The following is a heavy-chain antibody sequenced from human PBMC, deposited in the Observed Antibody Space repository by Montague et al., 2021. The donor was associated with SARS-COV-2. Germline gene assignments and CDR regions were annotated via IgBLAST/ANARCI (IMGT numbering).Heavy chain of an antibody. V-gene: IGHV4-34*01. CDR2: INQMGRP. CDR3: ARRGSSVWGVTVSAELDY. J-gene: IGHJ4*02. CDR1: GGSFGGTT. D-gene: IGHD3-10*01. Sequence: SETLSLTCAVYGGSFGGTTWAWIARPPEKELWGFGKINQMGRPTTNPSLRGRVFISLATSKNHFSLKLSSVTAADTAVYYCARRGSSVWGVTVSAELDYWGQGILVIVSS.